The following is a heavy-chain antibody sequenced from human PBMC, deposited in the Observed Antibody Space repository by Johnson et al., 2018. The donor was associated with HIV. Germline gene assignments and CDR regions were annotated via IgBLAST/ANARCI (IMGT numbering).Heavy chain of an antibody. D-gene: IGHD7-27*01. CDR1: GFTFDDYG. Sequence: VQLVESGGGVVRPGGSLRLSCAASGFTFDDYGMSWVRQAPGKGLVWVSRINSDGSSTSYADSVKGRFTISRDNSKNTLYLQMNSLRAEDTAVYYCAREGGNWGRPDAFDLWGQGTMVTVSS. J-gene: IGHJ3*01. CDR3: AREGGNWGRPDAFDL. V-gene: IGHV3-20*04. CDR2: INSDGSST.